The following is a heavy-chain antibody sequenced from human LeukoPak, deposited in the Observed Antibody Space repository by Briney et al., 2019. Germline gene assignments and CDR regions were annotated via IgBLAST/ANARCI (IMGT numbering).Heavy chain of an antibody. V-gene: IGHV1-18*01. CDR3: ARGFTYYYDSSGYPILGY. Sequence: ASVKVSCKASGYSFTSYGITWVRQAPGQGLEWMGWMSAYNGNTNYAQKLQDRVTMTTDTPTSTAYMELRSLRSDDTAVYYCARGFTYYYDSSGYPILGYWGQGTLVTVSS. CDR2: MSAYNGNT. CDR1: GYSFTSYG. D-gene: IGHD3-22*01. J-gene: IGHJ4*02.